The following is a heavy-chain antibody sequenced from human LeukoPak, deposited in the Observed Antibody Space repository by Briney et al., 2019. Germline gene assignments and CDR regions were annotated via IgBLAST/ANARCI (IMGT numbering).Heavy chain of an antibody. J-gene: IGHJ4*02. V-gene: IGHV3-74*01. D-gene: IGHD1-7*01. CDR3: ARENYGTLDY. CDR1: GFTFSSYW. CDR2: LNNDGSST. Sequence: GSLRLSCAASGFTFSSYWMHWVRQAPGKGLVWVSRLNNDGSSTSFADSVKGRFTISRDNAKNSLYLQMNSLRAEDTAVYYCARENYGTLDYWGQGTLVTISS.